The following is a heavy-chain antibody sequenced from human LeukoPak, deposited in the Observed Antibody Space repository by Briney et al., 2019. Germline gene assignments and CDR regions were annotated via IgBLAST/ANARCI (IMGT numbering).Heavy chain of an antibody. CDR2: IIPILGIA. J-gene: IGHJ4*02. D-gene: IGHD1-26*01. V-gene: IGHV1-69*04. Sequence: ASVKVSCKASGGTFSSYAISWVRQAPGQGLEWMGRIIPILGIANYAQKFQGRVTITADKSTSTAYMELSSLRSEDTAVYYCAREGTISGSYLFDYWGQGTLVTVSS. CDR1: GGTFSSYA. CDR3: AREGTISGSYLFDY.